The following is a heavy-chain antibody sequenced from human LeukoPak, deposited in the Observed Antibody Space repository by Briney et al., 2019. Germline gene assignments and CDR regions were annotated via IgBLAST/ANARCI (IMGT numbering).Heavy chain of an antibody. V-gene: IGHV3-30-3*01. CDR2: ISYDGSNK. CDR1: GFTFSSYA. Sequence: GGFLRLSCAASGFTFSSYAMHWVRQAPGKGLEWVAVISYDGSNKYYADSVKGRFTISRDNSKNTLYLQMNSLRAEDTAVYYCARGQLDGFIQHWGQGTLVTVSS. J-gene: IGHJ1*01. CDR3: ARGQLDGFIQH. D-gene: IGHD6-6*01.